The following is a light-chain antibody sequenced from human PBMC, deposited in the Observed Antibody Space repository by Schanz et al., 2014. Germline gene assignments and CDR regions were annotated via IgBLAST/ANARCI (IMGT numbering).Light chain of an antibody. Sequence: QSALTQPPSASGSPGQSVTISCTGTSSDVGRYNYVSWYQQHPGKAPKLMIYDVSNRPSGTSNRFSGSKSGNTASLTISGLQAEDEADYYCSSYTGSSTRVVFGGGTKLTVL. CDR1: SSDVGRYNY. V-gene: IGLV2-14*01. J-gene: IGLJ2*01. CDR3: SSYTGSSTRVV. CDR2: DVS.